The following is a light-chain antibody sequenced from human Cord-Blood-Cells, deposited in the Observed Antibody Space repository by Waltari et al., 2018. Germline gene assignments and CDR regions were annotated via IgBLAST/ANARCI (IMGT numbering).Light chain of an antibody. V-gene: IGKV3-20*01. J-gene: IGKJ4*01. CDR1: QSVSSSY. CDR2: SAS. CDR3: QQYGSSPLT. Sequence: EIVLTQSPGTLSLSPGERATLSCRASQSVSSSYLARYQQKPGQAPRLLIYSASSRATGIPDRFSGSGSGTDFTLTISRLEPEDFAVYYCQQYGSSPLTFGGGTKVEIK.